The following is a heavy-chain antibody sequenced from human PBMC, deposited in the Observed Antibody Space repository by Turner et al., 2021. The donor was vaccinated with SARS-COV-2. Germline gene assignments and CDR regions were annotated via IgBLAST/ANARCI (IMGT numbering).Heavy chain of an antibody. CDR3: ATDSYGTL. V-gene: IGHV1-2*02. Sequence: QEQLVQSGADVKRPGASVKVSCKSSGYTFTDYYMHWVRQAPGQGLEWMGWINPNSGGTNSAQKFQGRVTMTRDTSISTAYMELSRLRSDDTAVYYCATDSYGTLWGQGTLVTVSS. J-gene: IGHJ4*02. D-gene: IGHD5-18*01. CDR1: GYTFTDYY. CDR2: INPNSGGT.